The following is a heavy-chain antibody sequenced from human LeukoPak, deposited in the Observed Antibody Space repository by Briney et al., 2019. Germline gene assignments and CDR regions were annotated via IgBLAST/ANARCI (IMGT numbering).Heavy chain of an antibody. Sequence: PGGSLRLSCAASGFTFISYGMHWVRQAPGKGLEWVAFIEYDGSTKYYADSVKGRFTISRDNSKNTLHLQMNSLRGDDTAVYYCAPLGRVAGWGQGTLVTVSS. J-gene: IGHJ4*02. D-gene: IGHD6-19*01. CDR3: APLGRVAG. CDR2: IEYDGSTK. V-gene: IGHV3-30*02. CDR1: GFTFISYG.